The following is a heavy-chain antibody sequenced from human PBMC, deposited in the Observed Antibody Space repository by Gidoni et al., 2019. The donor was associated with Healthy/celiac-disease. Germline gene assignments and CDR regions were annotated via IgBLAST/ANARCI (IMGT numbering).Heavy chain of an antibody. CDR1: GSSFTSYW. D-gene: IGHD2-8*01. Sequence: EVQLVQSGAEVKKPGESLRISCKGSGSSFTSYWISWVRQMPGKGLEWMGRIYPSDSYTNYRPSFQGHVTISADKSISTAYLQWSSLKASDTAMYYCARHSREHIVLMVYPDYWGQGTLVTVSS. CDR2: IYPSDSYT. CDR3: ARHSREHIVLMVYPDY. V-gene: IGHV5-10-1*03. J-gene: IGHJ4*02.